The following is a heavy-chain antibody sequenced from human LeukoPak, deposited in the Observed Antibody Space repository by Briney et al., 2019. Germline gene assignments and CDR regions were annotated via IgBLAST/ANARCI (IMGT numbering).Heavy chain of an antibody. Sequence: SESLSLTCTVSRDSMGTYYWSWIRQPAGKRLEWLGHVYTSGTTNYNPSLKSRVSMSIDTSKNQFSLKLRSVTAADTAIYYCAREGGYSYGYDLWGRGTLVTVSS. J-gene: IGHJ5*02. V-gene: IGHV4-4*07. D-gene: IGHD5-18*01. CDR3: AREGGYSYGYDL. CDR1: RDSMGTYY. CDR2: VYTSGTT.